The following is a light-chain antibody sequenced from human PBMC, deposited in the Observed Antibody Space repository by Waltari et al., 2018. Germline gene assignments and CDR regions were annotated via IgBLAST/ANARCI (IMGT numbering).Light chain of an antibody. CDR1: SSNIGHNY. CDR3: GTWDSSLSGAV. Sequence: QSVLTQPPSVSAAPGQRVTISCSGGSSNIGHNYVSWYRQFPGTAPKLLIYEERGRPSGIPGRFSGSKSGTSATLDITGLQAGDEADYYCGTWDSSLSGAVFGGGTHLTVL. V-gene: IGLV1-51*02. CDR2: EER. J-gene: IGLJ7*01.